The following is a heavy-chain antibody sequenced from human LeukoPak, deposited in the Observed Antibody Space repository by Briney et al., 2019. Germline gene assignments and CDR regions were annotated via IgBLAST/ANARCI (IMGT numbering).Heavy chain of an antibody. CDR2: INHSGST. Sequence: GSLRLSCAASGFTFSSYGMHWVRQPPGKGLEWIGEINHSGSTNYNPSLKSRVTISVDTSKNQFSLKLSSVTAADTAVYYCARGRRRITMIVVVIFDYWGQGTLVTVSS. J-gene: IGHJ4*02. CDR1: GFTFSSYG. V-gene: IGHV4-34*01. D-gene: IGHD3-22*01. CDR3: ARGRRRITMIVVVIFDY.